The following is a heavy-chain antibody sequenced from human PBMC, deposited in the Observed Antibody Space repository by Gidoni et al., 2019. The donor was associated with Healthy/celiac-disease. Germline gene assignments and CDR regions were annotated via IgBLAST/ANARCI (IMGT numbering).Heavy chain of an antibody. Sequence: EVQLVESGGGLVQPGRSLRLSCAASGFTFDDYAMHWVRQAPGKGLEWVSGISWNSGSIGYADSVKGRFTISRDNAKNSLYLQMNSLRAEDTALYYCAKDSSLYYYDSSGYYFDYWGQGTLVTVSS. D-gene: IGHD3-22*01. CDR3: AKDSSLYYYDSSGYYFDY. CDR1: GFTFDDYA. J-gene: IGHJ4*02. V-gene: IGHV3-9*01. CDR2: ISWNSGSI.